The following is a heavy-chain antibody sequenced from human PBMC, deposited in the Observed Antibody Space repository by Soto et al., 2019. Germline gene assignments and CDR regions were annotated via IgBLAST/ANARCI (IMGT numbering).Heavy chain of an antibody. D-gene: IGHD3-16*01. V-gene: IGHV3-53*01. CDR2: TYSGGNT. CDR3: ARAKRGGFDS. J-gene: IGHJ4*02. Sequence: PGGSLRLSCAASGFTVSSNYVSWLRQAPGKGLELVSFTYSGGNTDYADSVKGRFTTSRDTSKNILYLQMNSLRAEDAAVYFCARAKRGGFDSWGQGTLVTVSS. CDR1: GFTVSSNY.